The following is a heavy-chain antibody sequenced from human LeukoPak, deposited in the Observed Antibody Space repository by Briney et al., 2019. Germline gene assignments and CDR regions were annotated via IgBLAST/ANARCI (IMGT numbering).Heavy chain of an antibody. V-gene: IGHV3-23*01. CDR1: GFTFSSYA. Sequence: GGSLRLSCAASGFTFSSYAMSWVRQAPGKGLEWVSAISGSGGSTYYADSVKGRFTISRDNSKNTLYLQMNSLRAEDTAVYYCAKDLGHDYDILTGYYWGQGTLVTVSS. J-gene: IGHJ4*02. CDR3: AKDLGHDYDILTGYY. CDR2: ISGSGGST. D-gene: IGHD3-9*01.